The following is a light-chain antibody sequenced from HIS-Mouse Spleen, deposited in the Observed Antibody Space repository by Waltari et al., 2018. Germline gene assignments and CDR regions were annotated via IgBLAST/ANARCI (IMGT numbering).Light chain of an antibody. CDR2: EDS. Sequence: SYELTQPPSVSVSPGQTARLTCSGYALPKTHASWYQQKSGQAPVLVLYEDSKRPSGIPEGFSGSSSGTMATLTISGAQVEDDADYYCYSTDSSGNHRVFGGGTKLTVL. V-gene: IGLV3-10*01. CDR1: ALPKTH. J-gene: IGLJ2*01. CDR3: YSTDSSGNHRV.